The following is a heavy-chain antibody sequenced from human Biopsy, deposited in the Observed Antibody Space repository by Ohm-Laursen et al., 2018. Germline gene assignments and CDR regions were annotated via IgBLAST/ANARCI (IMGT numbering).Heavy chain of an antibody. CDR1: GDSISSYY. Sequence: VTLSLTWTVSGDSISSYYWSWIRQPPGKGLQWIGYVYYTGGTDYNPSLQSRVTISVDTSKNHFSLRLRSVTPADTAIYYCARDRGYYSDRTVPGYFDLWGRGTLVTVSS. CDR3: ARDRGYYSDRTVPGYFDL. J-gene: IGHJ2*01. D-gene: IGHD3-22*01. V-gene: IGHV4-59*01. CDR2: VYYTGGT.